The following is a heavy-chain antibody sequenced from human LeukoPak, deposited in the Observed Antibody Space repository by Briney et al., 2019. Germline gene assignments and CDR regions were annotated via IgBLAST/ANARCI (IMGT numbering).Heavy chain of an antibody. J-gene: IGHJ1*01. CDR2: IYYSGST. CDR1: GGSISSYY. V-gene: IGHV4-59*01. CDR3: ARGVRSYARSDPLLYFQH. D-gene: IGHD3-22*01. Sequence: SETLSLTCTVSGGSISSYYWSWIRQPPGKGLEWIGNIYYSGSTNYNPSLKSRITISVDTSKNQFSLKLRSVPAADTAVYYCARGVRSYARSDPLLYFQHWGQGTLVTVSS.